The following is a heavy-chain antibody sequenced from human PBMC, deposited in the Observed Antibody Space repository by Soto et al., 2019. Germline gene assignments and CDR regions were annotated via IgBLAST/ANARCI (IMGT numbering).Heavy chain of an antibody. CDR3: ARDNGYYDF. V-gene: IGHV1-18*01. CDR2: ISTNSGNT. J-gene: IGHJ4*02. CDR1: GYTFSSYS. Sequence: GASVKVSCKTSGYTFSSYSINWVLQAPGQGLEWMAWISTNSGNTHYAERLQGRVTVTLDKTARTAFMEMWGLTSDDTAVYFCARDNGYYDFWGQGTLVTVSS. D-gene: IGHD2-8*01.